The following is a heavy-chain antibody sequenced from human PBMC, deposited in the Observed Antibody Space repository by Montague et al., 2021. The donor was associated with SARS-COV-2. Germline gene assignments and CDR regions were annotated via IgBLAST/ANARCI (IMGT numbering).Heavy chain of an antibody. V-gene: IGHV3-21*01. CDR3: ARELTTVTTSYFDY. CDR2: ISSSSSYI. J-gene: IGHJ4*02. D-gene: IGHD4-17*01. CDR1: GLTFSSYS. Sequence: SLRLSCAASGLTFSSYSMNWVRQAPGKGLEWVSSISSSSSYIYYADSVKGRFTISRDNAKNSLYLQMNSLRAENTAVYYCARELTTVTTSYFDYWGQGTLATVSS.